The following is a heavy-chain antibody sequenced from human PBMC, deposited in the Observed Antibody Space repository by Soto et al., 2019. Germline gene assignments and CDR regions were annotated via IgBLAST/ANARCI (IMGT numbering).Heavy chain of an antibody. J-gene: IGHJ5*02. D-gene: IGHD2-8*01. CDR1: GGSISHYY. V-gene: IGHV4-59*01. CDR3: ARDRSTYGGGGTGEVKENWFDP. CDR2: AYYSGST. Sequence: SETLSLTCSVPGGSISHYYWSWIRQSPGKGLEWIGYAYYSGSTDYNPSLKSRVTMSVDTSKNQVSLKLNSVTTADTAVYYCARDRSTYGGGGTGEVKENWFDPWGPGTLVTVSS.